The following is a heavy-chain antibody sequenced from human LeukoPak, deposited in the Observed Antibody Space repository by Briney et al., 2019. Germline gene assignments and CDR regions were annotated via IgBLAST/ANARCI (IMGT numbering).Heavy chain of an antibody. D-gene: IGHD6-19*01. CDR1: GDSISNYY. Sequence: SETLSLTCTVSGDSISNYYWTWIRQPAGKRLEWIGRIYTSGSTNYNPSLKSRVTLSVDTSKNQFSLKLTSVTAADTAVYYCARKGISAVAGAFDIWGQGTMVTVSS. V-gene: IGHV4-4*07. CDR3: ARKGISAVAGAFDI. J-gene: IGHJ3*02. CDR2: IYTSGST.